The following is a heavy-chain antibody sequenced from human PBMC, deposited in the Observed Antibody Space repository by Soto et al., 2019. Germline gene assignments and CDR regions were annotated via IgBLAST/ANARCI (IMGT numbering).Heavy chain of an antibody. V-gene: IGHV3-15*07. J-gene: IGHJ1*01. CDR1: GFTFSNAW. Sequence: EVQLVESGGGLVKPGGSLRLSCAASGFTFSNAWMNWVRQAPGKGLECVGRIKSKADGGTTDYAAPVKGRFTISRDDSKNTMYLQMNSLKTEDTAVYYCTTDRGRYFQHWVQCTLVTVCS. D-gene: IGHD2-15*01. CDR3: TTDRGRYFQH. CDR2: IKSKADGGTT.